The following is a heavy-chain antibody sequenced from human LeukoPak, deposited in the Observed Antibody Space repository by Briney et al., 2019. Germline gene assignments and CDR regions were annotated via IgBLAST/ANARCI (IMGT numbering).Heavy chain of an antibody. V-gene: IGHV4-39*01. CDR2: IYYSGNT. J-gene: IGHJ4*02. D-gene: IGHD6-19*01. CDR1: GDSISNSNLY. Sequence: SETLSLTCIVSGDSISNSNLYWGWIRQPPGKGLEWIGSIYYSGNTYYNASLKSRVSISVDTSKNQFSLKLSSVTAADTAVYYCARPNSSGWKSFDYWGQGTLVTVSS. CDR3: ARPNSSGWKSFDY.